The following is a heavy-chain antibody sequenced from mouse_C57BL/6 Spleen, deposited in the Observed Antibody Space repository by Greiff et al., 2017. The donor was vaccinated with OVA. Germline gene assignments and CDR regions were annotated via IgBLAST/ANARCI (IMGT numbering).Heavy chain of an antibody. J-gene: IGHJ2*01. V-gene: IGHV1-53*01. Sequence: QVQLQQSGTELVKPGASVKLSCKASGYTFTSYWMHWVKQRPGQGLEWIGNINPSNGGTNYNEKFKSKATLTVDKSSSTAYMQLSSLTSEDSAVYYCARSDGYLYYFDYWGQGTTLTVSS. CDR1: GYTFTSYW. CDR2: INPSNGGT. CDR3: ARSDGYLYYFDY. D-gene: IGHD2-3*01.